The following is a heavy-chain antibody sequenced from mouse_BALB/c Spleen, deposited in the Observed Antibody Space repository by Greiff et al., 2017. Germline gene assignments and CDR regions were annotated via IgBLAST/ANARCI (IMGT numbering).Heavy chain of an antibody. Sequence: EVKLLESGGGLVQPGGSRKLSCAASGFTFSSFGMHWVRQAPEKGLEWVAYISSGSSTIYYADTVTGRFTISRDNPKNTLFLQMTSLRSEDTAMYYCARTYGYGLFDYWGQGTTLTVSS. CDR1: GFTFSSFG. D-gene: IGHD2-14*01. J-gene: IGHJ2*01. V-gene: IGHV5-17*02. CDR3: ARTYGYGLFDY. CDR2: ISSGSSTI.